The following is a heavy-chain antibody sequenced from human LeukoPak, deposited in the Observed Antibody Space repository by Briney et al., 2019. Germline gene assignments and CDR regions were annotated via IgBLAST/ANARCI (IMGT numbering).Heavy chain of an antibody. CDR3: ARRKGSVGWFDP. CDR1: GYSFTNYW. CDR2: IDPSDSYT. Sequence: GESLKISCKGSGYSFTNYWISWVRQMPGKGLERMGRIDPSDSYTNYSPSFQGHVTISADKSISTAYLQWSSVKASDTAMYYCARRKGSVGWFDPWGQGTMVTVSS. J-gene: IGHJ5*02. V-gene: IGHV5-10-1*01. D-gene: IGHD4-23*01.